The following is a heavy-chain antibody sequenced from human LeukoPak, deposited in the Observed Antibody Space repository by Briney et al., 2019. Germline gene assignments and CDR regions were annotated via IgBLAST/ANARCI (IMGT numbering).Heavy chain of an antibody. V-gene: IGHV1-2*02. CDR2: INPNSGGT. J-gene: IGHJ4*02. CDR3: TRWYSDSDGECLDY. Sequence: ASVKVSCKASGYTFIGYHMHWVRQAPGQGLEWMGWINPNSGGTSYAQKFQGRVTVTRDTSISTAYMELTRLRSDDTAVYYCTRWYSDSDGECLDYWGQGTLVTVSS. CDR1: GYTFIGYH. D-gene: IGHD1-26*01.